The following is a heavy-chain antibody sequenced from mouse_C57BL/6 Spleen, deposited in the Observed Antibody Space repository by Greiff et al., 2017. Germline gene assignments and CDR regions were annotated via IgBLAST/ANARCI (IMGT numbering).Heavy chain of an antibody. CDR3: ASYDLPGWFAY. D-gene: IGHD2-3*01. Sequence: ESGPGLVKPSQSLSLTCSVTGYSITSGYYWNWIRQFPGNKLEWMGYISYDGSNNYNPSLKNRISITRDTSKNQFFLKLNSVTTEDTATYYCASYDLPGWFAYWGQGTLVTVSA. CDR1: GYSITSGYY. J-gene: IGHJ3*01. V-gene: IGHV3-6*01. CDR2: ISYDGSN.